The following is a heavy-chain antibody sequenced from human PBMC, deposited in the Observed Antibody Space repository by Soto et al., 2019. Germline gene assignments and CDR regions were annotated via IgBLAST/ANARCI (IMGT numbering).Heavy chain of an antibody. D-gene: IGHD1-1*01. CDR2: INSDGSGT. V-gene: IGHV3-74*01. CDR3: SRGWDERFSRQPPNDY. Sequence: HPGGSLRLSCAASGFTFSTYWMHWVRQAPGQGLVWVARINSDGSGTSYADSVKGRFTISRDNAKNTLYLQMNSLRAEGTAVYYCSRGWDERFSRQPPNDYWGQGTLVTVSS. J-gene: IGHJ4*02. CDR1: GFTFSTYW.